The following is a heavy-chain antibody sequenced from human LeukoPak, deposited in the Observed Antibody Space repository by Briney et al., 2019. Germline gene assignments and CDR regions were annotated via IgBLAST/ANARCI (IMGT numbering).Heavy chain of an antibody. J-gene: IGHJ4*02. CDR1: GGSISSSSYY. D-gene: IGHD3-10*01. CDR2: IYYSGST. Sequence: SETLSLTCTVSGGSISSSSYYWGWIRQPPGKGLEWIGSIYYSGSTYYNPSLKSRVTISVDTSKNQFSLKLSSVTAADTAVYYCARRPEYYCGSGSYSEYYFDYWGQGTLVTVSS. CDR3: ARRPEYYCGSGSYSEYYFDY. V-gene: IGHV4-39*01.